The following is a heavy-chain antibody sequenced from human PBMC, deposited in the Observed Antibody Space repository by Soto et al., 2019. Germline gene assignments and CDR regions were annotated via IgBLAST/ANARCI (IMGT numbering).Heavy chain of an antibody. Sequence: EVQVVESGGGLVQPGGSLRLSCEASGFTFSSYWMHWVRQAPGKGLVWVSCIASDGSSTTYADSVKGRFTISRDNAKNTLYLQMNSLRAEDTAVYYCARGRGGGWFDPWGQGTLVTVSS. D-gene: IGHD3-10*01. CDR1: GFTFSSYW. V-gene: IGHV3-74*01. CDR2: IASDGSST. CDR3: ARGRGGGWFDP. J-gene: IGHJ5*02.